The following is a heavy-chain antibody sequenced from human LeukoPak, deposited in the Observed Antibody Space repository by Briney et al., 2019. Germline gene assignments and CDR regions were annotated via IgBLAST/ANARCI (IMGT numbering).Heavy chain of an antibody. CDR1: GYSISSGYY. V-gene: IGHV4-61*01. Sequence: PSETLSLTCTVSGYSISSGYYWSWIRQPPGKGLEWIGYIYYSGSTNYNPSLKSRVTISVDTSKNQFSLKLSSVTAADTAVYYCAREGGSYYPHYYFDYWGQGTLVTVSS. J-gene: IGHJ4*02. CDR3: AREGGSYYPHYYFDY. CDR2: IYYSGST. D-gene: IGHD1-26*01.